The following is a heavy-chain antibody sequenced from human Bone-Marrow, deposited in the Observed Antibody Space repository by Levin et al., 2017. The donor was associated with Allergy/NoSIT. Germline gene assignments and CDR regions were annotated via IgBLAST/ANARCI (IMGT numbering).Heavy chain of an antibody. Sequence: SVKVSCKASGGTFSSYAISWVRQAPGQGLEWMGGIIPIFGTANYAQKFQGRVTITADESTSTAYMELSSLRSEDTAVYYCARDGYSGWYLYAFDIWGQGTMVTVSS. CDR1: GGTFSSYA. V-gene: IGHV1-69*13. D-gene: IGHD6-19*01. CDR3: ARDGYSGWYLYAFDI. J-gene: IGHJ3*02. CDR2: IIPIFGTA.